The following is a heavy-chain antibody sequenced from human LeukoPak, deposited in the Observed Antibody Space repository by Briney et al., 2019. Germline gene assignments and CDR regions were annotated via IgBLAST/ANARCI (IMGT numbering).Heavy chain of an antibody. Sequence: GGSLRLSCAASGFTFSSYGMHWVRQAPGKGLEGGAAISYDGRSKEYVDSVKGRFTISRDNSKNTLYLQMNSLRAEDTAVYNCAKDRGYSHGFDYWGQGTLVTVSS. J-gene: IGHJ4*02. CDR3: AKDRGYSHGFDY. V-gene: IGHV3-30*18. CDR2: ISYDGRSK. D-gene: IGHD5-18*01. CDR1: GFTFSSYG.